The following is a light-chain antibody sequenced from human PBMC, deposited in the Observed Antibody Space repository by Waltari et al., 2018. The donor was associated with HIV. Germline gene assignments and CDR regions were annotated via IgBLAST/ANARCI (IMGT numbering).Light chain of an antibody. CDR3: GTWDTSLNVWV. J-gene: IGLJ3*02. Sequence: QSVLTQSPSVSAAPGQKVTISCSGSSSNIGNNNLCWYQHLPGTAPKPLIYDNDRRPSGIPDRFSGSKSGTSATLGVSGLQTGDEADYYCGTWDTSLNVWVFGGGTKLTVL. CDR2: DND. CDR1: SSNIGNNN. V-gene: IGLV1-51*01.